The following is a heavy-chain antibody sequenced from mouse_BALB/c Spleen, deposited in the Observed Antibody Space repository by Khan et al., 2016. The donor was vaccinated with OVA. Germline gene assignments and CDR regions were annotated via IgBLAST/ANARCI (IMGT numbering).Heavy chain of an antibody. V-gene: IGHV2-9*02. CDR3: AREHPIHYYGYRAMDY. J-gene: IGHJ4*01. CDR1: GFSLTSYG. D-gene: IGHD1-2*01. Sequence: VQLQESGPGLVAPSQNLSITCTVSGFSLTSYGVHWVRQPPGKGLEWLGVIWAGGNTNYNSALMSRLSISKDNSKSQVFLKMNSLQTDDTAIYYGAREHPIHYYGYRAMDYWGQGTSVTVSS. CDR2: IWAGGNT.